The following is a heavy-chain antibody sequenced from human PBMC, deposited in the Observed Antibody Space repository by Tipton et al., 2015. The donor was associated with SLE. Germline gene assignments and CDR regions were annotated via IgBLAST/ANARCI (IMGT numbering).Heavy chain of an antibody. Sequence: TLSLTCTVSGGSISSYYWSWIRQPPGKGLEWIGYIYTSGSTNYNPSLKSRVTLSVDTSKNQFSLKLSSVTAADTAVYYCARGEEWFDYWGQGTLVTVSS. CDR2: IYTSGST. D-gene: IGHD3-3*01. CDR1: GGSISSYY. V-gene: IGHV4-4*08. J-gene: IGHJ4*02. CDR3: ARGEEWFDY.